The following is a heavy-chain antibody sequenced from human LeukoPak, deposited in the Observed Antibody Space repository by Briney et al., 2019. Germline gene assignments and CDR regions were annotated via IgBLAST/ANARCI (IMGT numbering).Heavy chain of an antibody. V-gene: IGHV3-21*01. CDR3: AREKASTVTYDTFDI. Sequence: SGGSLRLSCAGSGFTFSTYSMNWVRQATGKGLEWVSSISSSSSYIYYADSVKGRFTISRDNAKNSLYLQMNSLRAEDTAVYYCAREKASTVTYDTFDIWGQGTMVTVSS. CDR1: GFTFSTYS. CDR2: ISSSSSYI. J-gene: IGHJ3*02. D-gene: IGHD4-17*01.